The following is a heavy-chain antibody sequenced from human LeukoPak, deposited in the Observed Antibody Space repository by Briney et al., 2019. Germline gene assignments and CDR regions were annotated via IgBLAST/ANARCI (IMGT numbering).Heavy chain of an antibody. CDR3: ARSGYSYGPTSIYWYFDL. J-gene: IGHJ2*01. D-gene: IGHD5-18*01. CDR1: GGSISSGGYY. V-gene: IGHV4-31*03. CDR2: IYYSGST. Sequence: SQTLSLTCTVSGGSISSGGYYWSWIRQHPGKGLEWIGYIYYSGSTNYNPPLKSRVTISVDTSKNQLSLKLSSVTAADTAVYYCARSGYSYGPTSIYWYFDLWGRGTLVTVSS.